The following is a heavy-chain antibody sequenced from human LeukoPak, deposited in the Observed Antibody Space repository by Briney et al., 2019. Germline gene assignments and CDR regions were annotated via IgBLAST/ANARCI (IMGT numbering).Heavy chain of an antibody. CDR3: ARGGRPGIAVANWFDP. V-gene: IGHV1-8*01. D-gene: IGHD6-19*01. Sequence: RGASVKVSCKASGYTFTSYDINWVRQATGQGLEWMGWMNPNSGNTGYAQKFQGRVTMTRNTSISTAYMELSSLRSEDAAVYYCARGGRPGIAVANWFDPWGRGTLVTVSS. CDR1: GYTFTSYD. CDR2: MNPNSGNT. J-gene: IGHJ5*02.